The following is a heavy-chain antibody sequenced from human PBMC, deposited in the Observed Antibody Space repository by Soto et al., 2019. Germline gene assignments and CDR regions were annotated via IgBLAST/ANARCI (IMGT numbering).Heavy chain of an antibody. J-gene: IGHJ4*02. CDR3: AKVRRAGGNYGLYSDF. V-gene: IGHV3-23*01. D-gene: IGHD1-7*01. CDR2: SSATGAGT. Sequence: EVQLLESGGGLVQPGGSLRLSCAASGFTFSSYGMTWVRQAPGKGLEWVSFSSATGAGTYYADSVKGRFTISRDNSKNTLYLQMTSLRADDTAVYYCAKVRRAGGNYGLYSDFWGQGARVIVSS. CDR1: GFTFSSYG.